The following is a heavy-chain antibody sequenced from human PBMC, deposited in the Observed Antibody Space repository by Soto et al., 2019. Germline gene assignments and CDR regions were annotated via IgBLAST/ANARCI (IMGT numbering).Heavy chain of an antibody. V-gene: IGHV1-58*01. CDR1: GFTFTSSA. CDR2: IVVGSGNT. D-gene: IGHD3-10*01. J-gene: IGHJ5*02. Sequence: GASVKVSCKASGFTFTSSAVQWVRQARGQRLEWIGWIVVGSGNTNYAQKFQERVTITRDMSTSTAYMELSSLRSEDTAVYYCARDFRPPYYYGSGSPDNWFDPWGQGTLVTVSS. CDR3: ARDFRPPYYYGSGSPDNWFDP.